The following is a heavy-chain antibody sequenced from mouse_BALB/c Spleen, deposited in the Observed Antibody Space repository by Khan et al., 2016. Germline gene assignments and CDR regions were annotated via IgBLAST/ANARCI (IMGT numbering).Heavy chain of an antibody. Sequence: EVQLQESGPGLVKPSQSLSLTCTVTGYSITSDYAWNWIRQFPGNKLELMGYISYSGSTSYNPSLQSRISITRDTSKNPVFLQLNCVTTEDTATYYCGRLNSPRSTNAMDYWGQGTSVTVSS. J-gene: IGHJ4*01. CDR1: GYSITSDYA. CDR2: ISYSGST. D-gene: IGHD2-4*01. CDR3: GRLNSPRSTNAMDY. V-gene: IGHV3-2*02.